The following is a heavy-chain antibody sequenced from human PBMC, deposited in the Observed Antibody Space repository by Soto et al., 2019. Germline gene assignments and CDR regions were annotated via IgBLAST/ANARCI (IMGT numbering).Heavy chain of an antibody. D-gene: IGHD1-7*01. CDR2: ISGSGGST. CDR1: GFXFSSYA. J-gene: IGHJ4*02. V-gene: IGHV3-23*01. Sequence: ILSCSASGFXFSSYAMSWVRQAPGKGLEWVSAISGSGGSTYYADSVKGRFTISRDNSKNTLYLQMNSLRAEDTAVYYCAKDMYNWNSYYFDYWGQGTLVTVS. CDR3: AKDMYNWNSYYFDY.